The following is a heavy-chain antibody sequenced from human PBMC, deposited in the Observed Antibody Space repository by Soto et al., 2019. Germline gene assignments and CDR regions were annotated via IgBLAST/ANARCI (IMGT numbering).Heavy chain of an antibody. CDR1: GGSFSGYY. Sequence: PSETLSLTCAVYGGSFSGYYWSWIRQPPGKGLEWIGEINHSGSTNYNPSLKSRVTISVDTSKNQFSLKLSSVTAADTAVYYCASLEPPLGWLQPLWPPRAEYFQHWGQGTLVTVSS. V-gene: IGHV4-34*01. CDR3: ASLEPPLGWLQPLWPPRAEYFQH. CDR2: INHSGST. D-gene: IGHD5-12*01. J-gene: IGHJ1*01.